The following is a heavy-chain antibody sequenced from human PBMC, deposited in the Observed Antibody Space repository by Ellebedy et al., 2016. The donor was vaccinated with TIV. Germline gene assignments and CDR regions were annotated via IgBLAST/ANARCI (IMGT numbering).Heavy chain of an antibody. CDR2: IRTSTNSI. V-gene: IGHV3-48*02. D-gene: IGHD1-26*01. CDR1: GFTFSSYW. J-gene: IGHJ4*02. Sequence: GGSLRLSXAASGFTFSSYWMHWVRQAPGKGLEWVAFIRTSTNSISYADSVKGRFTISRDDADNSLYLQMDSLRDEDTAVYYCARGGAGFDSMNRELSFDSWGQGTLVTVSS. CDR3: ARGGAGFDSMNRELSFDS.